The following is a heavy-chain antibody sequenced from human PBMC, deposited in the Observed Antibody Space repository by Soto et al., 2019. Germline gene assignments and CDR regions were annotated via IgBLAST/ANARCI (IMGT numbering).Heavy chain of an antibody. CDR3: ARGGKYCTNGVCYFYGMDV. V-gene: IGHV1-18*01. J-gene: IGHJ6*02. CDR2: ISAYNGNT. D-gene: IGHD2-8*01. Sequence: GASVKVSCKASGYTFTSYGISWVRQAPGQGLEWMGWISAYNGNTNYAQKLQGRVTMTTDTSTNTAYMELRSLRSDDTAVYYCARGGKYCTNGVCYFYGMDVWGQGTTVTVSS. CDR1: GYTFTSYG.